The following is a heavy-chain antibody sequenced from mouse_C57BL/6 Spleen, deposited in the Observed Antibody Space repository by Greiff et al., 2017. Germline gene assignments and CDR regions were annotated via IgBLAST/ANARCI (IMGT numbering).Heavy chain of an antibody. J-gene: IGHJ4*01. V-gene: IGHV1-39*01. CDR3: ARSAYGSGGDMDY. CDR1: GYSFTDYN. D-gene: IGHD2-2*01. CDR2: INPNYGTT. Sequence: EVQLQQSGPELVKPGASVKISCTASGYSFTDYNMNWVKQSNGKSLEWIGVINPNYGTTSYNQKFKGKATLTVDKSSNTVYMQLNSLTSEDSAVYNCARSAYGSGGDMDYWGQGTSVTVYS.